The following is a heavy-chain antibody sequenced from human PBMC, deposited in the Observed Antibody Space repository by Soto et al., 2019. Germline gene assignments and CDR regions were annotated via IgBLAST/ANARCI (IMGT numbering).Heavy chain of an antibody. CDR1: GFTFSSYA. Sequence: GGSLRLSCSASGFTFSSYAMHWVRQAPGKGLEYVSAISSNGGSTYYADSVKGRFTISRDNSKNTLYLQMSSLRAEDTAVYYCVKLNAIFCVVIGRANNWFDPWGQGTLVTVSS. CDR3: VKLNAIFCVVIGRANNWFDP. CDR2: ISSNGGST. V-gene: IGHV3-64D*08. J-gene: IGHJ5*02. D-gene: IGHD3-3*01.